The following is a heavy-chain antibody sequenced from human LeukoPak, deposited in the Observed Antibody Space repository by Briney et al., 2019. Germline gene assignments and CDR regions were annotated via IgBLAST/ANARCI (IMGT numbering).Heavy chain of an antibody. J-gene: IGHJ4*02. Sequence: GGSLRLSCAASGFTFSSYAMSWVRQAPGKGLEWVSAISGSGGSTYYADSVKGRFTISRDNSKNTLYLQMNSLTAEDTAVYYCARDVGGTFFDYWGQGTLVTVSS. V-gene: IGHV3-23*01. CDR3: ARDVGGTFFDY. CDR2: ISGSGGST. D-gene: IGHD1-26*01. CDR1: GFTFSSYA.